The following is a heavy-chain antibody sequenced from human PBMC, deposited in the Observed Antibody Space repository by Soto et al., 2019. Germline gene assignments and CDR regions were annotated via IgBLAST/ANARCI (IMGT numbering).Heavy chain of an antibody. J-gene: IGHJ4*02. D-gene: IGHD3-22*01. V-gene: IGHV5-51*01. CDR3: ARRDSSGYYSDY. CDR2: VYPGDSDT. CDR1: GYSFTSHW. Sequence: PGESLKISCKGSGYSFTSHWIGWVRQMPGKGLEWMAIVYPGDSDTRYNPSFQGQVTISADKSANTAYLQWSSLKASDTAIYYCARRDSSGYYSDYWGPGTLVTV.